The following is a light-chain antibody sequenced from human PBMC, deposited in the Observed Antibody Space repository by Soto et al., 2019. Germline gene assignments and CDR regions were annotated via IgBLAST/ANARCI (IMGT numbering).Light chain of an antibody. V-gene: IGKV1-5*03. J-gene: IGKJ1*01. CDR1: QTISSW. CDR3: QQYNSYPWT. Sequence: DIQMTQSPSTLSGSVGDRVTITCRASQTISSWLAWYQHKPGKAPKLLIYKASTLKSGVPSRFSGSGSGTEITLTISSLQPDDFATYYCQQYNSYPWTFGQGTKVDIK. CDR2: KAS.